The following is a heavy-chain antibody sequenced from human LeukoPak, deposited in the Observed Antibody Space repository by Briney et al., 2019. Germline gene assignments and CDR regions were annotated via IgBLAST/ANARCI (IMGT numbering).Heavy chain of an antibody. CDR1: GFSFSTYA. CDR3: AKGGGWYYYFDY. CDR2: ISGSGGST. J-gene: IGHJ4*02. D-gene: IGHD6-19*01. V-gene: IGHV3-23*01. Sequence: GGSLRLSCAASGFSFSTYAMTWVRQAPGKGLEWVSVISGSGGSTSYADSVKGRFTISRDNSKNTLYLQMNSLRAGDTAVYYCAKGGGWYYYFDYWGQGTLVTVSS.